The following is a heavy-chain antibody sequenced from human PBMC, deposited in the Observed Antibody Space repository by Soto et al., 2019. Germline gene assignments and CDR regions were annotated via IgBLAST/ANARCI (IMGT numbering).Heavy chain of an antibody. D-gene: IGHD1-7*01. Sequence: EVQLLESGGGLVQPGGSLRLSCAASGFTFSSYAMSWVRQAPGKGLEWVSAISGSGGSTYYADSVKGRFTISRDNSKNTLYLQMNGLRAEDTVVYYCACQSGNWNYWEAPLNWFGPWGQGTLVTGSS. CDR1: GFTFSSYA. V-gene: IGHV3-23*01. CDR2: ISGSGGST. CDR3: ACQSGNWNYWEAPLNWFGP. J-gene: IGHJ5*02.